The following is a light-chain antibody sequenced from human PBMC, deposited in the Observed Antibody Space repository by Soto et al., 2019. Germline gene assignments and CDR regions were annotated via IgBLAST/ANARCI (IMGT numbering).Light chain of an antibody. CDR2: GAS. Sequence: EIVMTQSPATLSVSPGERATLSCRASQSVSSNLAWYQQKPGQAPRLLIYGASTRATGIPARFSGSGSGTEFPLTIVSLQSEDFAVYYCQQYNNWPLYTFGQGTKLEIK. V-gene: IGKV3-15*01. J-gene: IGKJ2*01. CDR3: QQYNNWPLYT. CDR1: QSVSSN.